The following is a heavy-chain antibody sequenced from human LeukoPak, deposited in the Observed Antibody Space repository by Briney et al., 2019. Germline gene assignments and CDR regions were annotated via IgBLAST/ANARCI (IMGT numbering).Heavy chain of an antibody. Sequence: GGSLRLSCAASGFTFSSYGMHWVRQAPGKGLEWVAVISYDGSNKYYADSVKGRFTISRDNSKNTLYLQMNSLRAEDTAVYYCAKDSIWFGELSWFDYWGQGTLVTVSS. CDR2: ISYDGSNK. CDR3: AKDSIWFGELSWFDY. D-gene: IGHD3-10*01. CDR1: GFTFSSYG. J-gene: IGHJ4*02. V-gene: IGHV3-30*18.